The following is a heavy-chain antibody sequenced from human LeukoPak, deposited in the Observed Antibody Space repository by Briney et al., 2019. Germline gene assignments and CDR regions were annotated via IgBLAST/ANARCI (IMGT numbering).Heavy chain of an antibody. V-gene: IGHV1-2*02. J-gene: IGHJ6*03. Sequence: GASVKLSCKASGYTFAGYYMHWVRQAPGQGLEWMGWINPNSGGTNYAQKVQGRVTMTRDTAISTAYMELSRLRSDDTAVYYCARAGRPVYYYYMDVWGKGPTVTVPS. CDR1: GYTFAGYY. CDR3: ARAGRPVYYYYMDV. CDR2: INPNSGGT.